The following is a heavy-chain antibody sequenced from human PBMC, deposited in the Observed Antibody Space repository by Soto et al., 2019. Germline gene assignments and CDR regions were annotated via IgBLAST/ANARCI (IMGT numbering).Heavy chain of an antibody. J-gene: IGHJ6*02. V-gene: IGHV3-30*18. CDR1: GFPFSTYG. Sequence: QVQLVESGGRVVQPGKSLRLSCAASGFPFSTYGMHWVRQAPGKGLERVAVISYDGSHKYYADSVKGRFTISRDNSKKTVYWKINSLRAEDTARYYCAKKDITLVREVVISAPVYPYDHHGLDFWGRGTTVTVS. D-gene: IGHD3-10*01. CDR2: ISYDGSHK. CDR3: AKKDITLVREVVISAPVYPYDHHGLDF.